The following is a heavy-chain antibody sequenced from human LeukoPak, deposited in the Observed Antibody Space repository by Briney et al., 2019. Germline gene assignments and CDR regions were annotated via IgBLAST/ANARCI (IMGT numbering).Heavy chain of an antibody. CDR1: GDSISSSSYY. CDR3: ARESLWFGELSVDY. Sequence: SETLSLTCTVSGDSISSSSYYWGWIRQPPGKGLEWIGSIHYSGSTFYNPSLKSRVTISGDTSKNQLSLKVSCVTAADTAVYYCARESLWFGELSVDYWGQGTLVTVSS. CDR2: IHYSGST. J-gene: IGHJ4*02. V-gene: IGHV4-39*07. D-gene: IGHD3-10*01.